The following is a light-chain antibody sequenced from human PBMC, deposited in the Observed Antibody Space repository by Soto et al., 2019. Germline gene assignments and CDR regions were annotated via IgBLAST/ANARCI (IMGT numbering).Light chain of an antibody. CDR2: DAS. Sequence: DIQMTQSPSTLSASVGDRVAITCRASDNIDTWVAWYQQKPGKAPNLLIYDASTLHSGVPSRFSGGGSGTDFTLTISSLQPEDFATYYCQQVNVYPSTFGGGTKV. V-gene: IGKV1-5*01. J-gene: IGKJ4*01. CDR3: QQVNVYPST. CDR1: DNIDTW.